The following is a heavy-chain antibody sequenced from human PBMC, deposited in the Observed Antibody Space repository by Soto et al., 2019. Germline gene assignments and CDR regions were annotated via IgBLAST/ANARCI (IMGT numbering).Heavy chain of an antibody. CDR2: LYHGVSS. CDR1: GYSIIIGFY. Sequence: SEPLSLTCTVSGYSIIIGFYWGWIRQPPWKGLECIGILYHGVSSYYNPSLKSRVTISLDTSKNHFSLRLSSVTAADTAVYYCARVKYYYGVDVWGQGSKVTVSS. V-gene: IGHV4-38-2*02. J-gene: IGHJ6*02. CDR3: ARVKYYYGVDV.